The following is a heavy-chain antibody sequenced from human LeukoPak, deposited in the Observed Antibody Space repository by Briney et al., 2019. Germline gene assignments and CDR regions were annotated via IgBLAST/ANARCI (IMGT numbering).Heavy chain of an antibody. CDR3: ARDREVVTAKAQMDV. D-gene: IGHD2-21*02. V-gene: IGHV3-53*01. CDR1: GFTVSTNH. CDR2: IYNDANT. J-gene: IGHJ6*04. Sequence: GGSLRLSCAASGFTVSTNHMSWVRQASGKGLEWVSVIYNDANTYYTDSVKGRFTISRDNSKNTVFLQMNSLRAEDTAVYYCARDREVVTAKAQMDVWGKGTTVTVSS.